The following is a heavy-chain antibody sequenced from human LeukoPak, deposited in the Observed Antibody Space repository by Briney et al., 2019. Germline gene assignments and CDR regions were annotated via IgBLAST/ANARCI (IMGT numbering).Heavy chain of an antibody. V-gene: IGHV1-3*01. D-gene: IGHD1-26*01. CDR3: ARDSGSGNNDY. CDR1: QYTFTDYA. CDR2: ISAGNGNT. Sequence: GASVKVSCKASQYTFTDYAVHWVRQAPGQRLEWMGWISAGNGNTKYSQNFQGRVTFISNTSATTAFMGLSSLRSEDAAVYYCARDSGSGNNDYWGQGTLVTVSS. J-gene: IGHJ4*02.